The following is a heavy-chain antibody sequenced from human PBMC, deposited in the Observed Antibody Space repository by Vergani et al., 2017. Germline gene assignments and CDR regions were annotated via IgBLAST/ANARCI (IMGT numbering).Heavy chain of an antibody. V-gene: IGHV4-34*01. Sequence: QVQLQQWGAGLLKPSETLSLTCAVYGGSFSGYYWSWIRQPPGKGLEWIGEINHSGSTNYNPSLKSRVTISVDTSKSQFSLKLSSVTAADTAVYYCARSRSSAYYYYYYYMDVWGKGTTVTVSS. CDR2: INHSGST. CDR3: ARSRSSAYYYYYYYMDV. CDR1: GGSFSGYY. D-gene: IGHD6-6*01. J-gene: IGHJ6*03.